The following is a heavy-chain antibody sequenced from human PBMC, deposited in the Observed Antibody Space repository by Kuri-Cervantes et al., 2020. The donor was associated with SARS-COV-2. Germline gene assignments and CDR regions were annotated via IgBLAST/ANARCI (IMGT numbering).Heavy chain of an antibody. Sequence: ASVKVSCKASGYTFTNYFMHWVRQAPGQGLEWMGIIDPSGGNTNYAQNFQGRVTMTRDTSTSTVYMELSSLRSEDTAVYYCARGGRASRFMFEYWGQGTLVTVSS. CDR1: GYTFTNYF. CDR3: ARGGRASRFMFEY. D-gene: IGHD3-16*01. V-gene: IGHV1-46*01. CDR2: IDPSGGNT. J-gene: IGHJ4*02.